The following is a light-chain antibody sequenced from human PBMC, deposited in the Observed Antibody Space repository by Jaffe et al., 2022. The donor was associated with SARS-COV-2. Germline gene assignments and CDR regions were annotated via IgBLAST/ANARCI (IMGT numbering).Light chain of an antibody. CDR2: GAS. Sequence: EIVMTQSPATLSVSPGERATLSCRASQSVSSNLAWYQQKPGQAPRLLVYGASTRATGIPGRFSGSGSGTEFTLTISSLQSEDFAVYYCQQYNNWIWTFGQGTKVEIK. J-gene: IGKJ1*01. CDR3: QQYNNWIWT. V-gene: IGKV3-15*01. CDR1: QSVSSN.